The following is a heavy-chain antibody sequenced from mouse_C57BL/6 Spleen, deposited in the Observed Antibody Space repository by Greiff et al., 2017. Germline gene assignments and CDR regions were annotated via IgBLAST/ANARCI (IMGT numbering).Heavy chain of an antibody. J-gene: IGHJ1*03. CDR3: ARHVYYGSSFYWYFDV. Sequence: EVKLVESGGDLVKPGGSLKLSCAASGFTFSSYGMSWVRQTPDKRLEWVATISSGGSYTYYPDSVKGRFTISRDNAKNTLYLQMSSLKSEDTAMYYCARHVYYGSSFYWYFDVWGTGTTVTVSS. D-gene: IGHD1-1*01. CDR2: ISSGGSYT. V-gene: IGHV5-6*01. CDR1: GFTFSSYG.